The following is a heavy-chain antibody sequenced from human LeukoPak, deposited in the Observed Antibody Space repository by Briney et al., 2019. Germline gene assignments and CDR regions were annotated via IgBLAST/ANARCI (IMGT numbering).Heavy chain of an antibody. CDR3: AREEKYYDSSGHRSWCFDY. CDR1: GFTFSSYS. J-gene: IGHJ4*02. CDR2: ISSSSSYI. D-gene: IGHD3-22*01. Sequence: GGSLRLSCPASGFTFSSYSMNWVRQAPGKGLEWVSSISSSSSYIYYADSVKGQFTISRDNAKNSLYLQMNSLRAEDTAVYYCAREEKYYDSSGHRSWCFDYWGQGTLVTVSS. V-gene: IGHV3-21*01.